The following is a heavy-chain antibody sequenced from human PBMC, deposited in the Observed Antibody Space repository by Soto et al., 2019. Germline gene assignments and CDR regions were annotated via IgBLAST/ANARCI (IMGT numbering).Heavy chain of an antibody. Sequence: ASVKVSCKASGYTFTKYIIHWVRQAPGQRLEWMGWINAGKGNTKYSQKFQGRVTITRDTSASKAYMELRSLRSEDTAVYYCARDRVWTKVVTEGESFHIWGPGTMVTVSS. CDR3: ARDRVWTKVVTEGESFHI. V-gene: IGHV1-3*01. D-gene: IGHD4-17*01. J-gene: IGHJ3*02. CDR2: INAGKGNT. CDR1: GYTFTKYI.